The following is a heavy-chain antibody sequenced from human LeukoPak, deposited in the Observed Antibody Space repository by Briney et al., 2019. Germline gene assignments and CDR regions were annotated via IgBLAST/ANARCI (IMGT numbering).Heavy chain of an antibody. CDR3: ARVAEFSYDFWSGYYLDY. Sequence: PSETLSLTCTVSGGSISSYYWSWIRQPPGKGLEWIGYIYYSGSTNYNPSLKSRVTISVDTSKNQFSLKLSSVTAADTAVYYCARVAEFSYDFWSGYYLDYWGQGTLVTVSS. CDR1: GGSISSYY. V-gene: IGHV4-59*01. CDR2: IYYSGST. D-gene: IGHD3-3*01. J-gene: IGHJ4*02.